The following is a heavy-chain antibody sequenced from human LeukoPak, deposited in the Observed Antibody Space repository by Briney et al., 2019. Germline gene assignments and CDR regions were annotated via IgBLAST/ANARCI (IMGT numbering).Heavy chain of an antibody. Sequence: PSQTLSLTCTVSGGSISSGDYYWSWIRQPPGKGLEGIGYIYYSGSTYYNPSLKSRVTISVDTSKNQFSLKLSSVTAADTAVYYCARSSTTTVVNDYWGQGTLVTVSS. D-gene: IGHD4-23*01. V-gene: IGHV4-30-4*01. CDR2: IYYSGST. CDR1: GGSISSGDYY. CDR3: ARSSTTTVVNDY. J-gene: IGHJ4*02.